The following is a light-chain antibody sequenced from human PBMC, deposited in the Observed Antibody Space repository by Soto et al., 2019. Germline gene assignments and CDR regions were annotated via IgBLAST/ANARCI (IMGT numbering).Light chain of an antibody. CDR3: QQYNNWPPWT. Sequence: EIVMTQSPATLSVSPGERATLSCRASQSVSSNLAWYQQKPGQAPRLLIYGASTRATGIPARFSGSGSGTESTLTVSSLQSEDFAVYYCQQYNNWPPWTFGQGTKVKSN. CDR2: GAS. J-gene: IGKJ1*01. V-gene: IGKV3-15*01. CDR1: QSVSSN.